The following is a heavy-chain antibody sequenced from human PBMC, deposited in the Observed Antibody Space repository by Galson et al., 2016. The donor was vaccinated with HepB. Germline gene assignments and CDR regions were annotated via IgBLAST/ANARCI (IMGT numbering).Heavy chain of an antibody. CDR1: RFSLNTAGMC. CDR3: ARGELGVISHLDH. Sequence: PALVKPTQTLTLTCTFTRFSLNTAGMCLTWIRQPPGKALEWLALINWDDEKFYSTSLKTRLTISKDTSKNQFFLTMTNIDPVDTATYYCARGELGVISHLDHWGHGILVTVSS. J-gene: IGHJ5*02. D-gene: IGHD3-3*01. V-gene: IGHV2-70*13. CDR2: INWDDEK.